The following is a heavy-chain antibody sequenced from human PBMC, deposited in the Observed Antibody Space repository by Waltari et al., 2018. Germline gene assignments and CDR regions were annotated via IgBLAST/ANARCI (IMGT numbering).Heavy chain of an antibody. J-gene: IGHJ4*02. D-gene: IGHD3-22*01. CDR2: IIPIFVTA. V-gene: IGHV1-69*05. Sequence: QVQLVQSGAEVKKPGSSVKVSCQASGGPFRSYAISRVRPAPGQGLEWMEGIIPIFVTANYAQKFQGRVTITTDESTSTAYMELSSLRSEDTAVYYCARAYYYDSSGYWGPYYFDYWGQGTLVTVSS. CDR1: GGPFRSYA. CDR3: ARAYYYDSSGYWGPYYFDY.